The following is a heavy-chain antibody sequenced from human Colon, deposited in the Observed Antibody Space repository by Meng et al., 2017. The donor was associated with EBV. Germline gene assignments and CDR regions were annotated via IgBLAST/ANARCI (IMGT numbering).Heavy chain of an antibody. CDR2: ISGSGSPI. CDR1: AICFIYYT. Sequence: VGELVKPGASMRIFSSSSAICFIYYTISWIRQSPGKGLKWISYISGSGSPIYYADSVKGRFTISRDNAKNSLYLQMNSLRDEDTAVYFCARDKGHSFGHVDYWGLGALVTVSS. V-gene: IGHV3-11*01. J-gene: IGHJ4*02. D-gene: IGHD5-18*01. CDR3: ARDKGHSFGHVDY.